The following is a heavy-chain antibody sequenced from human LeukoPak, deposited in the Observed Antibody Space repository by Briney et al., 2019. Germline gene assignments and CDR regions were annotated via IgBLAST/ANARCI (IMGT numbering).Heavy chain of an antibody. Sequence: GGSLRLSCAASGFTFSSYGMHWVRQAPGKGLEWVAFIRYDGSNKYYADSVKGRFTISRDNSKNTLYLQMNSLRAEDTAVYYCAKDLKQWLVQDYGMDVWGQGTTVTVSS. V-gene: IGHV3-30*02. D-gene: IGHD6-19*01. J-gene: IGHJ6*02. CDR1: GFTFSSYG. CDR2: IRYDGSNK. CDR3: AKDLKQWLVQDYGMDV.